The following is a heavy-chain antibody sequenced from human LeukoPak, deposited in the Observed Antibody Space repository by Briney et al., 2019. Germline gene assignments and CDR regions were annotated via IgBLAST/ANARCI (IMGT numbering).Heavy chain of an antibody. CDR3: ARGGIQLWSGDY. J-gene: IGHJ4*02. CDR2: MNPNSGNT. V-gene: IGHV1-8*01. D-gene: IGHD5-18*01. Sequence: ASVKVSCKASGYTFTSYDINWVRQDTGQGLEWMGWMNPNSGNTGYAQKFQGRVTMTRNTSISTAYMELSSLRSEDTAVYYCARGGIQLWSGDYWGQGTLVTVSS. CDR1: GYTFTSYD.